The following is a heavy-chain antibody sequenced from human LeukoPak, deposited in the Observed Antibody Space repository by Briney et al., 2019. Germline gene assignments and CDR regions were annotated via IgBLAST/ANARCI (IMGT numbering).Heavy chain of an antibody. D-gene: IGHD6-13*01. Sequence: GGSLRLSCAASGFTFSSYAMSWARQAPGKGLEWVSAISGSGGSTYYADSVKGRFTISRDNSKNTLYLQMNSLRAEDTAVYYCAKDSGYSSSWLKMNWFDPWGQGTLVTVSS. J-gene: IGHJ5*02. CDR1: GFTFSSYA. CDR2: ISGSGGST. V-gene: IGHV3-23*01. CDR3: AKDSGYSSSWLKMNWFDP.